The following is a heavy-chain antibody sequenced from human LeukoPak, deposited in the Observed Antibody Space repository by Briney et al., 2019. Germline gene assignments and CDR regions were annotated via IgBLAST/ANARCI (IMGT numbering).Heavy chain of an antibody. CDR2: ISGSGDNT. J-gene: IGHJ4*02. CDR1: GFSFSSYA. V-gene: IGHV3-23*01. Sequence: PGGSLNLSCAASGFSFSSYAMSWVRQAPGKGLEWVSSISGSGDNTYYAESVKGRFTISRDNSKNTLFLQMNSLRAEDTAVFYCAKRSGYTTGWFFDFWGQGTLVTVSS. D-gene: IGHD6-19*01. CDR3: AKRSGYTTGWFFDF.